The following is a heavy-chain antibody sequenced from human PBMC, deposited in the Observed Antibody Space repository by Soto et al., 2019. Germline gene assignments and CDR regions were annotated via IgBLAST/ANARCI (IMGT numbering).Heavy chain of an antibody. CDR1: GFTFSNDW. CDR3: MTHAVIYSRGH. V-gene: IGHV3-15*01. J-gene: IGHJ4*02. Sequence: EVQLVESGGDLAKPGGSLRLSCAASGFTFSNDWMNWVRQAPGKGLEWVARIKTVTDGGTTDYAAPVKGRFFISRDDSKSTLYLQMNSLKTEDTAIYYCMTHAVIYSRGHWGQGTLVTVAS. CDR2: IKTVTDGGTT. D-gene: IGHD6-25*01.